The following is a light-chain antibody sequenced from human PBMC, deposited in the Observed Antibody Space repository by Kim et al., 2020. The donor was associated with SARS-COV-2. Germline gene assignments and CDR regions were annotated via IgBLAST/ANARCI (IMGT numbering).Light chain of an antibody. CDR3: AAWDDSLSGVV. J-gene: IGLJ3*02. CDR2: RND. CDR1: SSNIGSNY. V-gene: IGLV1-47*01. Sequence: GHRVTISSSGSSSNIGSNYIYWYQQPPGTAPKLLMSRNDQRRSGVSDRISGSKSGTSASLAISGLRSEDEADYYCAAWDDSLSGVVFGGGTQLTVL.